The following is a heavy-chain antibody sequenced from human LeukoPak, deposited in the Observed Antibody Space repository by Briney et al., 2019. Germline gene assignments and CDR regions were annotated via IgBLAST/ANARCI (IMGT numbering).Heavy chain of an antibody. CDR3: AKRNVGTFDY. CDR2: ISGSGSAS. CDR1: GFTFSAYA. J-gene: IGHJ4*02. D-gene: IGHD7-27*01. V-gene: IGHV3-23*01. Sequence: GGSLRLSCAASGFTFSAYAMNWVRRAPGKGLEWVSAISGSGSASYYADSVKGRFTISRDSSKNTLYLQMNSLRAEDTAVYYCAKRNVGTFDYWGQGTLVTVSS.